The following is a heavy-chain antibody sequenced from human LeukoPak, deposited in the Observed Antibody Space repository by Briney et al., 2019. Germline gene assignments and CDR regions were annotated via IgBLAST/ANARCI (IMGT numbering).Heavy chain of an antibody. CDR2: ISGSGGST. Sequence: PGGSLRLSCAASGFTFSSYAMSWVRQAPGKGLEWVSAISGSGGSTYYADSVKGRFTISRDNAKNSLYLQMNSLRAEDTAVYYCARSHTPGADYDFWSGYDNFDYWGQGTLVTVSS. CDR1: GFTFSSYA. CDR3: ARSHTPGADYDFWSGYDNFDY. J-gene: IGHJ4*02. D-gene: IGHD3-3*01. V-gene: IGHV3-23*01.